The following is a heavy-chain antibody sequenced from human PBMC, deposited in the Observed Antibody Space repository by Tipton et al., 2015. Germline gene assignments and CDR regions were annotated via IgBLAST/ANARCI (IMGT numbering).Heavy chain of an antibody. CDR2: INTINGDT. J-gene: IGHJ4*02. CDR1: GYTFTDYF. CDR3: TRGGYDYSPMDY. Sequence: QLVQSGAEVKKPGASVKVSCKASGYTFTDYFMHWVRQAPGQGLEWMGWINTINGDTNYAQKFQDRVTMTRDTSITTAYMELVSLRSDDTAVYYCTRGGYDYSPMDYWGQGALVIVSS. D-gene: IGHD5-12*01. V-gene: IGHV1-2*02.